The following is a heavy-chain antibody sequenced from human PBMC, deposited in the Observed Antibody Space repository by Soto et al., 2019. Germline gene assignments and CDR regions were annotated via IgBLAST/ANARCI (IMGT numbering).Heavy chain of an antibody. CDR3: ARGGGNFDQ. D-gene: IGHD3-16*01. CDR1: GFSLRGYW. CDR2: VKQDGSDK. V-gene: IGHV3-7*04. J-gene: IGHJ4*02. Sequence: DVQLVESGGGIVQPGGSLRLTCAASGFSLRGYWMSWVRQAPGRGLEWVANVKQDGSDKNYVDSVKGRFTISRDNAKNSLDLQMDSLRDQDTAVYYCARGGGNFDQWGRGTLVTVSS.